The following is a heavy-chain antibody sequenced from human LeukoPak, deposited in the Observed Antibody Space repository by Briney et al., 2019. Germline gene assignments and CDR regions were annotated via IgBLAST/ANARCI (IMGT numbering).Heavy chain of an antibody. D-gene: IGHD3-22*01. V-gene: IGHV1-2*02. Sequence: ASVKVSCKASGYSFTGHYMHWVRQAPGQGLEWMGWINPNSGGTNYAQKFQGRVTMTRDTSISTAYMELSRLRSDDTAVYYCARAGYYYDSSDLYYYYGMDVWGQGTTVTVSS. CDR3: ARAGYYYDSSDLYYYYGMDV. J-gene: IGHJ6*02. CDR1: GYSFTGHY. CDR2: INPNSGGT.